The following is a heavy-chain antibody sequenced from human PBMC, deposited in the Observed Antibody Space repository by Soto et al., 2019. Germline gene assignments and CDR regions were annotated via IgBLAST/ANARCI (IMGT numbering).Heavy chain of an antibody. J-gene: IGHJ6*02. CDR2: ISYDGSNK. V-gene: IGHV3-30-3*01. D-gene: IGHD1-26*01. CDR3: ARPFDSGSYAYYYYYGMDV. CDR1: GFTFSSYA. Sequence: LRLSCAASGFTFSSYAMQWVRQAPGKGLEWVAVISYDGSNKYYADSVKGRFTISRDNSKNTLYLQMNSLRAEDTAVYYCARPFDSGSYAYYYYYGMDVWGQGTTVTVSS.